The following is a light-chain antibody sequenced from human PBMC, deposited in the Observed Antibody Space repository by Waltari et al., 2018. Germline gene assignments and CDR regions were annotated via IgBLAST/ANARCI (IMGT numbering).Light chain of an antibody. CDR1: QNVNSF. CDR3: QQRGNLPET. V-gene: IGKV3-11*01. CDR2: DAS. J-gene: IGKJ2*01. Sequence: EIVLTQSPGTLSLSPGDRATLSCRASQNVNSFLAWYQQKRGQAPRLLIYDASIRATGIPDRISGSGSGTDFTLTISSLEPEDFAIYYCQQRGNLPETFGRGTRVEMK.